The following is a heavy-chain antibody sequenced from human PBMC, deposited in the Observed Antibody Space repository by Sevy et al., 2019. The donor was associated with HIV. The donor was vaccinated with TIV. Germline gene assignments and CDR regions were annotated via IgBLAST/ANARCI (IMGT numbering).Heavy chain of an antibody. CDR1: GDSFSNEY. D-gene: IGHD2-21*01. V-gene: IGHV4-59*01. Sequence: SETLSLTCSVSGDSFSNEYWSWIRQPPGKGLEWIGYFYYSRSTNYNPSLKSRVTISVDTSKKQISLKWRSVTAADTAVYYCARNSPYYYYAVDVWGQGTTVTVSS. J-gene: IGHJ6*02. CDR3: ARNSPYYYYAVDV. CDR2: FYYSRST.